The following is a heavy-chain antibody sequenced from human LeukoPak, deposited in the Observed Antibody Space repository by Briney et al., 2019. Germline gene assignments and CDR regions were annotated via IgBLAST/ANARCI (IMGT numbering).Heavy chain of an antibody. J-gene: IGHJ4*02. D-gene: IGHD6-19*01. CDR1: GFTFSSYA. V-gene: IGHV3-30*04. CDR3: ARESNSSGWYFGY. CDR2: ISYDGSNK. Sequence: GGSLRLSCAASGFTFSSYAMHWVRQAPGKGLEWVAVISYDGSNKYYADSVKGRLTISRDNSKNTLYLQMNSLRAEDTAVYYCARESNSSGWYFGYWGQGTLVTVSS.